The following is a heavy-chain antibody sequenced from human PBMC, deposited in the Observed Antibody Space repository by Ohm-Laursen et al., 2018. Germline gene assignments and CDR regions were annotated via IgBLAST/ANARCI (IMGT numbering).Heavy chain of an antibody. Sequence: SLRLSCAASGFTVSSYEMNWVRQAPGKGLEWVSYISSSGSTIYYADSVKGRFTISRDNAKNSLYLQMNSLRAEDTAVYYCSRHSGSYPYWGQGTLVTVSS. CDR1: GFTVSSYE. J-gene: IGHJ4*02. CDR2: ISSSGSTI. CDR3: SRHSGSYPY. D-gene: IGHD1-26*01. V-gene: IGHV3-48*03.